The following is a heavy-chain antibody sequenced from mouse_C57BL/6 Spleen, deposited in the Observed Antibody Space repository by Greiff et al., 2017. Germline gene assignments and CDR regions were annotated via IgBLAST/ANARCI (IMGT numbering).Heavy chain of an antibody. D-gene: IGHD1-1*01. Sequence: QVQLQQPGAELVRPGSSVKLSCKASGYTFTSYWMDWVKQRPGQGLEWIGNIYPSDSETHYNQKFKDKATLTVDKSSSTAYMQLSSLTSEDSAVYYCAYYYGSSQYYFDYWGQGTTLTVSS. CDR3: AYYYGSSQYYFDY. CDR2: IYPSDSET. V-gene: IGHV1-61*01. CDR1: GYTFTSYW. J-gene: IGHJ2*01.